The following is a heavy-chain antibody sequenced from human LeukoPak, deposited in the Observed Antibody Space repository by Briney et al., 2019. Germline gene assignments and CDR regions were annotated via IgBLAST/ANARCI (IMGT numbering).Heavy chain of an antibody. D-gene: IGHD3-10*01. J-gene: IGHJ4*02. CDR1: GYTFTSYG. V-gene: IGHV1-18*01. CDR3: ARSPTYYYGSGSYPHIDY. CDR2: ISAYNGNT. Sequence: GASVKVSCKASGYTFTSYGISWVRQAPGQGLEWMGWISAYNGNTNYAQKLQGRVTMTTDTSTSTAYMELRSLRSDDTAVYYCARSPTYYYGSGSYPHIDYWGQGTLVTVSS.